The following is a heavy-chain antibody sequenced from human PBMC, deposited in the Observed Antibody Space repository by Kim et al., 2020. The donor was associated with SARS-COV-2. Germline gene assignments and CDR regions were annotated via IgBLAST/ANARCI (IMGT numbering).Heavy chain of an antibody. CDR2: IWYDGSNK. Sequence: GGSLRLSCAASGFTFSSYGMHWVRQAPGKGLEWVAVIWYDGSNKYYADSVKGRFTISRDNSKNTLYLQMNSLKAEDTAVYYCARESGDIVVVPAAIHPRRVYYFDYWGQGTLVTVSS. J-gene: IGHJ4*02. CDR1: GFTFSSYG. CDR3: ARESGDIVVVPAAIHPRRVYYFDY. V-gene: IGHV3-33*01. D-gene: IGHD2-2*02.